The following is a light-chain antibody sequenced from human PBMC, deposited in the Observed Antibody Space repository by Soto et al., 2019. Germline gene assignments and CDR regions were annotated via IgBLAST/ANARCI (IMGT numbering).Light chain of an antibody. V-gene: IGKV1-12*01. CDR2: AAS. Sequence: DIQMTQSPSSVSASVGDRVTFTCRASQDINTWLAWYQKKPGKAPHLLIYAASTLHSGVPSRFSGSGSGTHFTLTINRLQPEDFGTYYCQQANSFPLPFGGGTKV. J-gene: IGKJ4*01. CDR1: QDINTW. CDR3: QQANSFPLP.